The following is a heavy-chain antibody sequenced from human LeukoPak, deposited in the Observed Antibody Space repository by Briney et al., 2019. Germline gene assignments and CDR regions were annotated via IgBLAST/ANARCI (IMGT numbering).Heavy chain of an antibody. CDR1: GYTFTGHY. Sequence: ASVKVSCKASGYTFTGHYMHWVRQAPGQGLEWMGWVNPNSGGTNYAQKFQGRVTMTRDTSISTAYMELSRLRSDDTAVYYCARDGGTSCYGCYYYYMDVWGKGTTVTVSS. CDR3: ARDGGTSCYGCYYYYMDV. D-gene: IGHD2-2*01. CDR2: VNPNSGGT. J-gene: IGHJ6*03. V-gene: IGHV1-2*02.